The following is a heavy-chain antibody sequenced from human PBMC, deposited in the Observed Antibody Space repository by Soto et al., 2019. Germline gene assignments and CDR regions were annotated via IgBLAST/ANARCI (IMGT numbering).Heavy chain of an antibody. Sequence: SVKVSCKVSGGTFSSHAISWVRQAPGQGLEWMGGIIPFFKATSFAQKFQGRVTITADDSTSTAYMDLYSLGSEDTAVYYCARDVPLNYYDGTFSYYAMDVWGQGXTVTVSS. CDR3: ARDVPLNYYDGTFSYYAMDV. J-gene: IGHJ6*02. D-gene: IGHD3-16*01. V-gene: IGHV1-69*13. CDR2: IIPFFKAT. CDR1: GGTFSSHA.